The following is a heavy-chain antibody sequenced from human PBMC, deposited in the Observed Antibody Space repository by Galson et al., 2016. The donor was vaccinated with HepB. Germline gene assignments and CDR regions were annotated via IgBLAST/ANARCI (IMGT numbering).Heavy chain of an antibody. Sequence: SLRLSCAASGFTVSSSYMSWVRQAPGKGLEWVSVIYSGGSTYYADSVKGRFTTSRDNSKNTLYLQMNSLKAEDTAVYYCARGYCSSTSPCGMDVWGQGTTVTVSS. V-gene: IGHV3-53*01. CDR3: ARGYCSSTSPCGMDV. J-gene: IGHJ6*02. D-gene: IGHD2-2*01. CDR2: IYSGGST. CDR1: GFTVSSSY.